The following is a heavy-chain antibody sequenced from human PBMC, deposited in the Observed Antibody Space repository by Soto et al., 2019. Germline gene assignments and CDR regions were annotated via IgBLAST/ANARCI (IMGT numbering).Heavy chain of an antibody. CDR3: AKDHIVVVPAAIGTGNWFDP. Sequence: GGSLRLSCAASGFTFSSYAMSWVRQAPGKGLEWVSAISGGGGSTYYADSVKGRFTISRDNSKNTLYLQMNSLRAEDMAVYYCAKDHIVVVPAAIGTGNWFDPSGQGTLVTVSS. CDR2: ISGGGGST. CDR1: GFTFSSYA. V-gene: IGHV3-23*01. J-gene: IGHJ5*02. D-gene: IGHD2-2*01.